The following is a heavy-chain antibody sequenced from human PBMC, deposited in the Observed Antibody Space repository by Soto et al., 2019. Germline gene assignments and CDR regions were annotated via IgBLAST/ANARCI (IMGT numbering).Heavy chain of an antibody. CDR1: GYTFTSYD. V-gene: IGHV1-8*01. CDR2: MNPNSGNT. Sequence: ASVKVSCKASGYTFTSYDINWLRQATGQGLEWMGWMNPNSGNTGYAQKFQGRVTMTRNTSISTAYMELSSLRSEDTAVYYCARTRPGASYMDVWGKGTTVTVSS. CDR3: ARTRPGASYMDV. J-gene: IGHJ6*03.